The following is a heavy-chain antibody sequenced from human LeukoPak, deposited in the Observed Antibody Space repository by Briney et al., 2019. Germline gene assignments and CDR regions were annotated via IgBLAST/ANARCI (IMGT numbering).Heavy chain of an antibody. CDR2: IYYSGST. CDR3: ARFRAGYYYMDV. D-gene: IGHD3-10*01. CDR1: GYSISSSNW. J-gene: IGHJ6*03. V-gene: IGHV4-28*01. Sequence: PSETLSLTCAVSGYSISSSNWWGWIRQPPGEGLEWIGYIYYSGSTYYNPSLKSRVTISVDTSKNQFSLKLSSVTAADTAVYYCARFRAGYYYMDVWGKGTTVTISS.